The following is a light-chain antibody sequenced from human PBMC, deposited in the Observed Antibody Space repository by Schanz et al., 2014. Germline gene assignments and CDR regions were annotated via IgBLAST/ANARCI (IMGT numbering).Light chain of an antibody. CDR3: QLYNSFFGST. J-gene: IGKJ2*01. CDR1: QGVRSW. Sequence: DIQMTQSPSTLSASVGDRVTITCRASQGVRSWLAWYQQKPGKAPKLLIYAASIFQSGVPSRFSGSGSATEFTLTISNLQPDDFATYYCQLYNSFFGSTFGQGTKLEIK. V-gene: IGKV1-5*01. CDR2: AAS.